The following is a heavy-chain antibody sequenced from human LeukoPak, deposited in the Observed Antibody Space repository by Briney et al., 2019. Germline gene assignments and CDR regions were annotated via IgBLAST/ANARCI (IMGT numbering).Heavy chain of an antibody. CDR3: AADKYYDFWSGNFDL. Sequence: ASVKVSCKASGFTFTSSAMQWVRQARGQRPEWIGWIVVGSGNTNYAQEFQERVTITRDMSTSTAYMELSSLRSEDTAVYYCAADKYYDFWSGNFDLWGRGTLVTVSS. J-gene: IGHJ2*01. V-gene: IGHV1-58*02. CDR1: GFTFTSSA. D-gene: IGHD3-3*01. CDR2: IVVGSGNT.